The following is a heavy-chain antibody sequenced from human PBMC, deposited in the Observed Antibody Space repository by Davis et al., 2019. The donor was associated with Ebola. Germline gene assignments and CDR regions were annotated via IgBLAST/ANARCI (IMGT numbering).Heavy chain of an antibody. V-gene: IGHV3-30*19. Sequence: GGSLRLSCAASGFTFSSYGVHWVRQAPGKGLEWVAVIWYDGSNKYYADSVKGRFTISRDNSKNTLYLQMNSLRAEDTAVYYCARDRSRLYATVTTMVGWFDPWGQGTLVTVSS. CDR2: IWYDGSNK. CDR3: ARDRSRLYATVTTMVGWFDP. CDR1: GFTFSSYG. D-gene: IGHD4-11*01. J-gene: IGHJ5*02.